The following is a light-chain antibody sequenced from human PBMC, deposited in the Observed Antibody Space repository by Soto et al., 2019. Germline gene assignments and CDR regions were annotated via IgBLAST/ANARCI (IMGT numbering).Light chain of an antibody. V-gene: IGKV3-20*01. CDR3: QQYGSSPPIT. Sequence: EIVLTQSPGPLSLSPGERATLSCRASQSVSSSYLAWYQQKPGQAPRLLLYCASSRATGIPDRFSGSGSGTDFTLTISRLEPEDFAVYYCQQYGSSPPITFGQGTRLEIK. J-gene: IGKJ5*01. CDR1: QSVSSSY. CDR2: CAS.